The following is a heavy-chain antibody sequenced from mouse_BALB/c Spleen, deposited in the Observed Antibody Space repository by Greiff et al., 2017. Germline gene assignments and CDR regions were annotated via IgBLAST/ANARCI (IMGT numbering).Heavy chain of an antibody. Sequence: EVKLVESGGGLVQPGGSRKLSCAASGFTFSSFGMHWVRQAPEKGLEWVAYISSGSSTIYYADTVKGRFTISRDNPKNTLFLQMTSLRSEDTAMYYCARDEDAMDYWGQGTSVTVSS. CDR2: ISSGSSTI. CDR1: GFTFSSFG. J-gene: IGHJ4*01. V-gene: IGHV5-17*02. CDR3: ARDEDAMDY.